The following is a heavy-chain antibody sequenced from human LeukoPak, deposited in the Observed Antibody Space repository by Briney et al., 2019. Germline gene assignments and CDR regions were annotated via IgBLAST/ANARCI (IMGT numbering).Heavy chain of an antibody. J-gene: IGHJ6*02. CDR3: AKVSWSPGTDV. CDR2: ISGSGGST. CDR1: GFTFGSQP. V-gene: IGHV3-23*01. Sequence: GGSLRLSCVASGFTFGSQPMSWVRQAPGKGLEWVSGISGSGGSTYYTDSVKGRFTISRDNSKNTLYLQMNSLRAEDTAVYYCAKVSWSPGTDVWGQGTTVTVSS. D-gene: IGHD1-1*01.